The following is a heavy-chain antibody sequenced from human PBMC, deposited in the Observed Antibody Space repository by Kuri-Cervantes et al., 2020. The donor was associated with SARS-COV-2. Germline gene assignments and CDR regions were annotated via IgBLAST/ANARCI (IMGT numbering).Heavy chain of an antibody. CDR1: GFTFSSYW. J-gene: IGHJ4*02. CDR3: AKEAQRVRVGARSLFY. CDR2: IKQDGSEK. V-gene: IGHV3-7*05. D-gene: IGHD1-26*01. Sequence: GGSLRLSCAASGFTFSSYWMSWVRQAPGKGLEWVANIKQDGSEKYYVDSVKGRFTIFRDNAKNSLYLQMNSLRAEETAVYYCAKEAQRVRVGARSLFYWGQGTLVTVSS.